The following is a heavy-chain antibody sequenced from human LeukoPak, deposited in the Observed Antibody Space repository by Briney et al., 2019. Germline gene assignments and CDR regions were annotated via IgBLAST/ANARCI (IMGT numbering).Heavy chain of an antibody. CDR2: IIPIFGTA. J-gene: IGHJ6*03. Sequence: SVKVSCKASGGTFSSYAISWVRQAPGQGLEWMGGIIPIFGTANYAQKFQGRVTITTDESTSTAYMELSSLRSEDTAVYYCASRDYYDSSGYYHPSYMDVWGKGTTVTVSS. D-gene: IGHD3-22*01. CDR3: ASRDYYDSSGYYHPSYMDV. CDR1: GGTFSSYA. V-gene: IGHV1-69*05.